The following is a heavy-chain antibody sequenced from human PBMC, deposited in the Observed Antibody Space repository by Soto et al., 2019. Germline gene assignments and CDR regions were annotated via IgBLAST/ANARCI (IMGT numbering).Heavy chain of an antibody. Sequence: EVRLVESGGALVKPGGSLRLSCAASGFTFSNAWMNWVRQAPGKGLEWIGRIKTKVDGGTVEYAAPVNVRFTISRDDSKKALYLQRNSLKVEDTAVYVCTSDLALRHNNYYCAMAVWGRGTTVTVSS. CDR3: TSDLALRHNNYYCAMAV. CDR2: IKTKVDGGTV. J-gene: IGHJ6*02. D-gene: IGHD1-1*01. CDR1: GFTFSNAW. V-gene: IGHV3-15*02.